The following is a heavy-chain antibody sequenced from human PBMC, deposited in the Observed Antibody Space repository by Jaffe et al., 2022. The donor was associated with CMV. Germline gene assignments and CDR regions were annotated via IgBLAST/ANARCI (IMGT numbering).Heavy chain of an antibody. CDR2: IYYSGST. CDR1: GGSISSSSYY. V-gene: IGHV4-39*01. J-gene: IGHJ3*02. CDR3: ARHVTTVTLTPFDAFDI. Sequence: QLQLQESGPGLVKPSETLSLTCTVSGGSISSSSYYWGWIRQPPGKGLEWIGSIYYSGSTYYNPSLKSRVTISVDTSKNQFSLKLSSVTAADTAVYYCARHVTTVTLTPFDAFDIWGQGTMVTVSS. D-gene: IGHD4-17*01.